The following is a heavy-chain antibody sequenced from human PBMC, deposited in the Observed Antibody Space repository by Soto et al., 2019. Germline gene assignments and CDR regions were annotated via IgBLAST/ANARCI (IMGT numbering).Heavy chain of an antibody. CDR1: GYTFTSYG. CDR3: ARDREEWLLSNWFDP. Sequence: GASVKVSCKASGYTFTSYGISWVRQAPGQGLEWMGWISAYNGNTNYAQKLQGRVTMTTDTSTSTAYMELRSLRSDDTAVYYCARDREEWLLSNWFDPWGQVPLVTVSS. D-gene: IGHD3-3*01. V-gene: IGHV1-18*01. J-gene: IGHJ5*02. CDR2: ISAYNGNT.